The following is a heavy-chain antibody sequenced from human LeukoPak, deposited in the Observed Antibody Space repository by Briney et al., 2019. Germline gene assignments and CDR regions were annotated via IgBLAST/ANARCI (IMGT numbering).Heavy chain of an antibody. Sequence: TGGSLRLSCAASTFTFSSYEMNWVRQAPGKGLEWISYISRSGSTIYYADSVKGRFTISRDIAKNSLYLQMNSLRAEDTAIYYCARVGEVAMYFFDYWGQGTLVTVSS. CDR1: TFTFSSYE. D-gene: IGHD5-12*01. J-gene: IGHJ4*02. CDR2: ISRSGSTI. V-gene: IGHV3-48*03. CDR3: ARVGEVAMYFFDY.